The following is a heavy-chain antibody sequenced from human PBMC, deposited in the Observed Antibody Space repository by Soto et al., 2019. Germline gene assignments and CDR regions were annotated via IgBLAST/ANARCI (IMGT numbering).Heavy chain of an antibody. CDR1: GFTWGSYS. J-gene: IGHJ6*02. Sequence: PWRSLRLWCAASGFTWGSYSMNWFRQAQEEVLEWVASISSSSNYLYYAASVKGRLNISRDNAKNSLYMKMNSVRAEDTAVYYCAREGSGYYDFWSGYYSAPLGMDVWGQGTTVTVSS. CDR2: ISSSSNYL. V-gene: IGHV3-21*01. CDR3: AREGSGYYDFWSGYYSAPLGMDV. D-gene: IGHD3-3*01.